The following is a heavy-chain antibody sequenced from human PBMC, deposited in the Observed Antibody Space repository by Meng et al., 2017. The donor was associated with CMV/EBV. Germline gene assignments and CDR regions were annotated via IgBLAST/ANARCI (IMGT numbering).Heavy chain of an antibody. CDR1: GFTFSSYW. Sequence: GESLKISCAASGFTFSSYWMHWVRQAPGKGLVWVSRINSDGSSTSYADSVKGRFTISRDNAKNTLYLQMNSLRAEDTAVYYCARGDILTGYFGPGYYGMDVWGQGTTATVSS. CDR3: ARGDILTGYFGPGYYGMDV. V-gene: IGHV3-74*01. CDR2: INSDGSST. D-gene: IGHD3-9*01. J-gene: IGHJ6*02.